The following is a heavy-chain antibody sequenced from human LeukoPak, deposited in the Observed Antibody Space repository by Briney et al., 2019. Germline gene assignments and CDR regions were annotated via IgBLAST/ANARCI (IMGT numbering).Heavy chain of an antibody. CDR3: ARGANTAMVRYYYYGMDV. Sequence: GGSLRLSCAASGFTFSSYWMHWVRPAPGKGLVSVSRVNSDGSSTSYADSVKGRFTISRDNAKNTLYLQINSLRAEDTAVYYCARGANTAMVRYYYYGMDVWGQGTTVTVSS. CDR2: VNSDGSST. V-gene: IGHV3-74*01. CDR1: GFTFSSYW. J-gene: IGHJ6*02. D-gene: IGHD5-18*01.